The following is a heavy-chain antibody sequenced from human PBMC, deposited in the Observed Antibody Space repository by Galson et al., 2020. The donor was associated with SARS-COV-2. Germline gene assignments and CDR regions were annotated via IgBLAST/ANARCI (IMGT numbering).Heavy chain of an antibody. V-gene: IGHV3-11*04. CDR2: ISSSGSTQ. CDR3: ARFQSGSYDVDYYYYMDV. D-gene: IGHD1-26*01. CDR1: GFPYRDYY. J-gene: IGHJ6*03. Sequence: GESLKIPCAAPGFPYRDYYIRWIRQAPGKGLERVSYISSSGSTQYYPDSVTGRFTISRDNAKNSLYLQMTSLRAEDTAVYYCARFQSGSYDVDYYYYMDVWGKGTTVTISS.